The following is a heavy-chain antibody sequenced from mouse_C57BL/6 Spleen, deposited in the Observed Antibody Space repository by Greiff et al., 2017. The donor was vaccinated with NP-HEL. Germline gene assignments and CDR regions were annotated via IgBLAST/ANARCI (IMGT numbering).Heavy chain of an antibody. J-gene: IGHJ2*01. CDR3: ARERTTVATNFDY. D-gene: IGHD1-1*01. CDR1: GYTFTSYW. Sequence: QVQLQQPGAELVKPGASVKVSCKASGYTFTSYWITWVKQRPGQGLEWIGDIYPGSGSTNYNEKFKSKATLTVDTSSSTAYMQLSSLTSEDSAVYYCARERTTVATNFDYWGQGTTLTVSS. CDR2: IYPGSGST. V-gene: IGHV1-55*01.